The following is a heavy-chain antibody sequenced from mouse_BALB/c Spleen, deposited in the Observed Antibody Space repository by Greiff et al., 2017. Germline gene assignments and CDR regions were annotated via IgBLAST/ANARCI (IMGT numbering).Heavy chain of an antibody. CDR2: IYPYNGGT. CDR1: GYAFTSYN. D-gene: IGHD4-1*01. V-gene: IGHV1S135*01. CDR3: ARGGRQLTRTFAY. Sequence: VQLKESGPELVKPGASVKVSCKASGYAFTSYNMYWVKQSHGKSLEWIGYIYPYNGGTNYNEKFKGKATFTADTSSNTAYMQLSSLTSEDSAVYFCARGGRQLTRTFAYWGQGTLVTVSA. J-gene: IGHJ3*01.